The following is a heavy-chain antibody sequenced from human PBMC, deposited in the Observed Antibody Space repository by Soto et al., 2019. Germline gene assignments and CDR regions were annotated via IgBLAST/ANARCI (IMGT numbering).Heavy chain of an antibody. Sequence: QVQLQESGPGLVKPSQTLSLTCTVSGGSISSGGYYWSWISQHPGKGLEWIGYIYYSGSTYYNPSLKSRVTISVDTSKNHFSLKLSSVTAADTAVYYCARGSSWYSYGYRDYWGQGTLVTVSS. CDR2: IYYSGST. D-gene: IGHD5-18*01. CDR3: ARGSSWYSYGYRDY. V-gene: IGHV4-31*03. CDR1: GGSISSGGYY. J-gene: IGHJ4*02.